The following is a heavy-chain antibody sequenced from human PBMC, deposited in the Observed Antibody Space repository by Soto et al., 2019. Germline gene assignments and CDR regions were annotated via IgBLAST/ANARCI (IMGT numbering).Heavy chain of an antibody. CDR1: GFTFSHYG. CDR3: AKDYPVVAATPPNYGMDV. V-gene: IGHV3-30*18. Sequence: LRLSCAASGFTFSHYGMQWVRQSPCKGLEWVAVISYDGSDKYYADSVKGRFTISRDNSKNTLYVQMNSLRTDDTAVYYCAKDYPVVAATPPNYGMDVWGQGTTVTVS. D-gene: IGHD2-15*01. CDR2: ISYDGSDK. J-gene: IGHJ6*02.